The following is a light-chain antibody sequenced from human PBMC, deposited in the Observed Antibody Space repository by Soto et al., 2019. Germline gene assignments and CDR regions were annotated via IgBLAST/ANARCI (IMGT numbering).Light chain of an antibody. V-gene: IGLV2-14*01. Sequence: QSALTQPASVSGSPGQSITISCTGTSSDVGGYNYVSWYQQHPGKAPKLMIYEVSNRPSGVSNRFSGSKSGNTASLTISGLQDEDEDDYYCRSYTSSSTQVFGGGTKLTVL. CDR1: SSDVGGYNY. CDR2: EVS. CDR3: RSYTSSSTQV. J-gene: IGLJ3*02.